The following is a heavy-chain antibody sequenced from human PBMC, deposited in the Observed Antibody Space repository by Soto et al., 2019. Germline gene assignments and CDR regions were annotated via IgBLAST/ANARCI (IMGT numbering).Heavy chain of an antibody. CDR2: INHSGST. Sequence: SETLSLTCAVYGGSFSGYYWSWIRQPPGKGLEWIGEINHSGSTNYNPSLKSRVTISVDTSKNQFSLKLSSVTAADTAVYYCARAIFGVVTLNWFDPWGKGTLVTVSS. V-gene: IGHV4-34*01. J-gene: IGHJ5*02. D-gene: IGHD3-3*01. CDR1: GGSFSGYY. CDR3: ARAIFGVVTLNWFDP.